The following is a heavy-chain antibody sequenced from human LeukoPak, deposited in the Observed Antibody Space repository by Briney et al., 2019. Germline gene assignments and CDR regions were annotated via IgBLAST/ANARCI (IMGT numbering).Heavy chain of an antibody. J-gene: IGHJ4*02. CDR2: ISAYNGNT. Sequence: VKVSCKASGYTFTSYGISWVRQAPGQGLEWMGWISAYNGNTNYAQKLQGRVTMTTDTSTSTAYMELRSLRSDDTAVYYCARVRGYYDSSGPRDYWGQGTLVTVSS. D-gene: IGHD3-22*01. CDR3: ARVRGYYDSSGPRDY. CDR1: GYTFTSYG. V-gene: IGHV1-18*01.